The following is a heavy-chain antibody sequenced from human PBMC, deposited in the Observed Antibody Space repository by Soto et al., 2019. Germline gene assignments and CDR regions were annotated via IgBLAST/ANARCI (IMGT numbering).Heavy chain of an antibody. V-gene: IGHV3-11*05. J-gene: IGHJ4*02. CDR2: ISSSTSHT. Sequence: QVQLVESGGGLVKPGGSLRLSCAASGFTFSDYYMTWIRQAPGKGLEWVSYISSSTSHTNYAASVKGRFTITRANAKNSLCLQMNSLRAEDTAAYYCARGRGAAADYFDFWGQGTLVTVSS. CDR1: GFTFSDYY. D-gene: IGHD6-13*01. CDR3: ARGRGAAADYFDF.